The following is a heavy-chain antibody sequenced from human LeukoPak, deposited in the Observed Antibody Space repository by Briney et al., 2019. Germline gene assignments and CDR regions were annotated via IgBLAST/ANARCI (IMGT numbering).Heavy chain of an antibody. CDR3: ARGFLEWLLYYYYYYMDV. Sequence: GGSLRLSCAASGFTFSSYWMSWVRQAPGKGLEWVANIKQDGSEKYYVDSVKGRFTISRDNAKNSLYLQMNNLRAEDTAVYYCARGFLEWLLYYYYYYMDVWGKGTTVTVSS. D-gene: IGHD3-3*01. J-gene: IGHJ6*03. V-gene: IGHV3-7*01. CDR2: IKQDGSEK. CDR1: GFTFSSYW.